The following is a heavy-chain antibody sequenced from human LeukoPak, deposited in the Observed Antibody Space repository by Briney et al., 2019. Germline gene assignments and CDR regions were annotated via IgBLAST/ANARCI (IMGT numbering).Heavy chain of an antibody. J-gene: IGHJ6*03. V-gene: IGHV1-8*01. Sequence: ASVKVSCKASGYTFTSYDINWVRQATGQGLEWMGWMNPNSGNTGYAQKLQGRVTMTRNTSISTAYMELSSLRSEDTAVYYCARGRGTCSSTSCRDYYYYYMDVWGKGTTVTVSS. CDR3: ARGRGTCSSTSCRDYYYYYMDV. D-gene: IGHD2-2*01. CDR1: GYTFTSYD. CDR2: MNPNSGNT.